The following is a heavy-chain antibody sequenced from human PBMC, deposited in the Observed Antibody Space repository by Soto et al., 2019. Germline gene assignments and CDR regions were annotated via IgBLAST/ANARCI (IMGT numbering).Heavy chain of an antibody. D-gene: IGHD2-15*01. Sequence: SETLSLTCTVSGGSVSSGSYYWSWIRQPPGKGLEWIGYIYYSGSTNYNPSLKSRVTISVDTSKNQFSLKLSSVTAADTAVYYCARGYCSGGSCYWATYNWFDPWGQGTLVTSPQ. CDR3: ARGYCSGGSCYWATYNWFDP. J-gene: IGHJ5*02. V-gene: IGHV4-61*01. CDR1: GGSVSSGSYY. CDR2: IYYSGST.